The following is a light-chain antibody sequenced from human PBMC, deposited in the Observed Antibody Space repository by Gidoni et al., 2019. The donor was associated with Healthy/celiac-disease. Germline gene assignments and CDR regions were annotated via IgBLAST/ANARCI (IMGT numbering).Light chain of an antibody. Sequence: EIVLTQSPATLSLSPGERATLSCRASQSVSSYLAWYQKKPGQAPRLLIYDASNRATGIPARFSGSGSVTDFTLTISSLEPEDFAVYYCQQRSNWPPWTFGQGTKVEIK. CDR3: QQRSNWPPWT. CDR2: DAS. J-gene: IGKJ1*01. CDR1: QSVSSY. V-gene: IGKV3-11*01.